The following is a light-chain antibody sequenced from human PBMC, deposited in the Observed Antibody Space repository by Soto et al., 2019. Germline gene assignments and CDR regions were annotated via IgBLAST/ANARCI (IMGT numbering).Light chain of an antibody. CDR3: QQSYSKWT. CDR2: AAS. Sequence: DIQMTQSPSSLSASVGDRVTITCRAKESVSSYVNWYQQKPGKAPKLLIYAASSLQSGVPARFSGSGSVTDFTRTISGLQPEDFATYYCQQSYSKWTFGQGTKVEIK. V-gene: IGKV1-39*01. CDR1: ESVSSY. J-gene: IGKJ1*01.